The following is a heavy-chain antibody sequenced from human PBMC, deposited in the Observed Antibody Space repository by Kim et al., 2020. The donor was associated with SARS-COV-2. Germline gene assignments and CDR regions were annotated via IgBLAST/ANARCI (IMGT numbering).Heavy chain of an antibody. CDR3: TGYYDYYYYMDV. CDR2: IRSKANSYAK. D-gene: IGHD1-1*01. V-gene: IGHV3-73*01. CDR1: GFTFSGSA. Sequence: GGSLRLSCAASGFTFSGSAMHWVRQASGKGLEWVGRIRSKANSYAKAYAASVKGRLTISRDDSKNTAYLQMNSLKTEDTAVYYCTGYYDYYYYMDVWGKGTPVTVSS. J-gene: IGHJ6*03.